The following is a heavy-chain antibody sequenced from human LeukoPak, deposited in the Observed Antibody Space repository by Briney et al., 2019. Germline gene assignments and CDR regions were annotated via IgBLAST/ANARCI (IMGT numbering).Heavy chain of an antibody. D-gene: IGHD3-22*01. V-gene: IGHV3-23*01. CDR3: ARDLPYYDSSGYPYFDY. CDR1: GFTFANYA. CDR2: ISSDSGIT. Sequence: SGGSLRLSCAASGFTFANYAMSWVRQAPGKGLEWVSSISSDSGITYYADSVKGRFTISRDNSRNTLYLQMNSLRAEDTAVYYCARDLPYYDSSGYPYFDYWGQGTLVTVSS. J-gene: IGHJ4*02.